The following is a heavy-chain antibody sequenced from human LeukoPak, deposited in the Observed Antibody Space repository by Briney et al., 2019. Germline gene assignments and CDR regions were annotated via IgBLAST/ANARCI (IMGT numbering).Heavy chain of an antibody. V-gene: IGHV3-74*01. CDR2: INSDGSST. CDR3: ARDPYYCSSTSCYAGWFDP. Sequence: GGSLRLSCAASGFTFSSYWMHWVRQAPGKGLVWVSRINSDGSSTSYADSVEGRFTISRDNAKNTLYLQMNSLRAEDTAVYYCARDPYYCSSTSCYAGWFDPWGQGTLVTVSS. J-gene: IGHJ5*02. CDR1: GFTFSSYW. D-gene: IGHD2-2*01.